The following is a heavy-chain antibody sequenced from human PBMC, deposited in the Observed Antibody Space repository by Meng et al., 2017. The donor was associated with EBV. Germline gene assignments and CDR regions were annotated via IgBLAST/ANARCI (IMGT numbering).Heavy chain of an antibody. D-gene: IGHD1-1*01. V-gene: IGHV7-4-1*02. Sequence: QVQLGQSGSEWKRPGASLKVSCKASGYTFRNYAINWMRQVPGQGLEWMGWINTYSGKATFAQGFTGRFVFSLDTPVTTAHLQISGLKTEDSAVYYCARGVEENGSHYPFDSWGQGTLVTVSS. CDR3: ARGVEENGSHYPFDS. CDR1: GYTFRNYA. CDR2: INTYSGKA. J-gene: IGHJ4*02.